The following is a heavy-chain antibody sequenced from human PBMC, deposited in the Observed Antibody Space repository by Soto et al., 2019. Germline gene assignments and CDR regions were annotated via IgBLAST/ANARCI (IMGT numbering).Heavy chain of an antibody. CDR3: TSDTARVYYGLDV. CDR1: GFTFSGSA. Sequence: GGSLSLSCAPSGFTFSGSAMHWVRQASGRGLEWVGRIRSKANSYATAYAASVKGRFTISRDDSKNTAYLQMNSLKTEDTAVYYCTSDTARVYYGLDVWGQGT. J-gene: IGHJ6*02. CDR2: IRSKANSYAT. D-gene: IGHD5-18*01. V-gene: IGHV3-73*01.